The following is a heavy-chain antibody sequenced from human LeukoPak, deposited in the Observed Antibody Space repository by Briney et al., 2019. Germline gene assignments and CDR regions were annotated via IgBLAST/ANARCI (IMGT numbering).Heavy chain of an antibody. CDR2: MNPNSGNT. Sequence: ASVKVSCKASGYTFTSYDINWVRQATGQGLEWMGWMNPNSGNTGYAQKFQGRVTMTRSTSISTAYMELSSLRSEDTAVYYCARDCYDILTGYYRWFDPWGQGTLVTVSS. V-gene: IGHV1-8*01. CDR1: GYTFTSYD. D-gene: IGHD3-9*01. CDR3: ARDCYDILTGYYRWFDP. J-gene: IGHJ5*02.